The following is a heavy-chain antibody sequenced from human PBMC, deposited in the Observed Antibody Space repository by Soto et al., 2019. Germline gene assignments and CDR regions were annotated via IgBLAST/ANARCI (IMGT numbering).Heavy chain of an antibody. V-gene: IGHV3-23*01. CDR3: AKDTPWTVGPLAIDV. CDR2: FSGSGGNI. Sequence: PGGSLRLSCVASGFTFSTHAMSWVRQAPGKGLEWVSTFSGSGGNIYYAESVKGRLTISRDDSKNTLYLQMNSLRVEDTAVYYCAKDTPWTVGPLAIDVCGQAITVTFSS. D-gene: IGHD2-2*01. CDR1: GFTFSTHA. J-gene: IGHJ6*02.